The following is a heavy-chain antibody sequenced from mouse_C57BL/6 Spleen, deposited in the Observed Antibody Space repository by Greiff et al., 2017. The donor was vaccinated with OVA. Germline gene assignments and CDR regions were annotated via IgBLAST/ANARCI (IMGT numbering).Heavy chain of an antibody. Sequence: VQLQQSGAELVMPGASVKLSCKASGYTFTSYWMHWVKQRPGQGLEWIGEIDPSDSYTNYNQKFKGKSTLTVDKSSSTAYMQLSSLTSEDSAVYYCARFGDDYDWFAYWGQGTLVTVSA. D-gene: IGHD2-4*01. V-gene: IGHV1-69*01. CDR2: IDPSDSYT. CDR1: GYTFTSYW. J-gene: IGHJ3*01. CDR3: ARFGDDYDWFAY.